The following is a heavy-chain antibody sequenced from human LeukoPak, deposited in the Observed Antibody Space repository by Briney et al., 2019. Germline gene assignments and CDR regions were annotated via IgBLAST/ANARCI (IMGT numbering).Heavy chain of an antibody. D-gene: IGHD1-26*01. V-gene: IGHV1-69*13. J-gene: IGHJ6*03. CDR1: GGTFSSYA. CDR2: IIPIFGTA. Sequence: SVKVSCKASGGTFSSYAISWVRQAPGQGLEWMGGIIPIFGTANYAQKFQGRVTITADESTSTAYMELSSLRSEDTAVYYCARDPYSGNYGNYYYYYMDVWGKGTTVTISS. CDR3: ARDPYSGNYGNYYYYYMDV.